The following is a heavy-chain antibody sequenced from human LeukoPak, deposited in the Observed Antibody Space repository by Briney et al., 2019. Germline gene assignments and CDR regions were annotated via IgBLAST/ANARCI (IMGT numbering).Heavy chain of an antibody. CDR1: GFTFSTYW. J-gene: IGHJ3*02. CDR3: ARDRETYYDILTGYYTLGDAFDI. Sequence: GGSLRLSCAASGFTFSTYWMHWVRKAPGKGLVWVSPINRDGSSTSYADSVKGRFTISRDNAKNTLYLQMNSLRAEDTAVYYCARDRETYYDILTGYYTLGDAFDIWGQGTMVNVSS. V-gene: IGHV3-74*01. D-gene: IGHD3-9*01. CDR2: INRDGSST.